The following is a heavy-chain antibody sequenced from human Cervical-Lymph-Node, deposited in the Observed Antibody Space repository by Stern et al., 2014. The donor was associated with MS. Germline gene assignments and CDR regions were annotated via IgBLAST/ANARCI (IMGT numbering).Heavy chain of an antibody. CDR1: GFTFSRYA. D-gene: IGHD4-17*01. J-gene: IGHJ6*02. Sequence: VQLVESGGGVVRPGRSLRLSCATSGFTFSRYAVLWVRQAQGKGLEWVAAISYDGSNKFYGAPVKGRFSISRDNSKNTLFLQMNSLRPEDSGVYHCARDRLDGDYVYYYGLDVWGQGTTVTVSS. V-gene: IGHV3-30*04. CDR3: ARDRLDGDYVYYYGLDV. CDR2: ISYDGSNK.